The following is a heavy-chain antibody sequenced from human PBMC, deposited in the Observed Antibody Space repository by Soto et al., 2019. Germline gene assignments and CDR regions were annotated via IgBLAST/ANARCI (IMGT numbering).Heavy chain of an antibody. J-gene: IGHJ4*02. V-gene: IGHV3-23*01. Sequence: PGGSLRLSCAASGFTFSNYAVNWVRQAPGKGLEWVSTIYGGGSTYYADSVKGRFTISRDNSKNTLYLQMNSLRAEDTAVYYCAKPSNGIFDYWGQGTLVTVPQ. CDR1: GFTFSNYA. CDR3: AKPSNGIFDY. D-gene: IGHD1-20*01. CDR2: IYGGGST.